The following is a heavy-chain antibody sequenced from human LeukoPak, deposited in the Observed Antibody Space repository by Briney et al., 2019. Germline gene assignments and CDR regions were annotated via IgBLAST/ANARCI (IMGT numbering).Heavy chain of an antibody. J-gene: IGHJ5*02. Sequence: ASVKVSCKASGYTFTSYGISWVRQAPGQGLEWMGWISAYNGNTNYAQKLQGRVTMTTDTSTSTAYMELRSLRSDDTAVYYCARVSRYCSSTSCYVLHPWGQGTLVTVSS. CDR3: ARVSRYCSSTSCYVLHP. V-gene: IGHV1-18*01. D-gene: IGHD2-2*01. CDR1: GYTFTSYG. CDR2: ISAYNGNT.